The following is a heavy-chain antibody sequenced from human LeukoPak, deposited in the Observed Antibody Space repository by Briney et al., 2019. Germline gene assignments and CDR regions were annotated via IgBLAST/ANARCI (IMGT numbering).Heavy chain of an antibody. J-gene: IGHJ3*02. CDR2: INPGGDNT. Sequence: ASVKVSCKASGYTFTNYYIHWVRQAPGQGLEWMGLINPGGDNTDYAQNFQGRVTMTRDTPTSTVYMGLSSLRSEDTAVYYCARIRDGYNDAYDIWGQGTMVTVSS. CDR3: ARIRDGYNDAYDI. V-gene: IGHV1-46*01. CDR1: GYTFTNYY. D-gene: IGHD5-24*01.